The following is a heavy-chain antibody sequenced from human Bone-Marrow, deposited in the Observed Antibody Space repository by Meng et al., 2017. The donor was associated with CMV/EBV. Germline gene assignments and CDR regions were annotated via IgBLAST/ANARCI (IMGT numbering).Heavy chain of an antibody. D-gene: IGHD3-3*01. CDR1: GFTFSSYA. Sequence: GESLKISCAASGFTFSSYAMHWVRQAPGKGLEWVAVISYDGSNKYYADSVKGRFTISRDNSKNTLYLQMNSLRAEDTAVYYCARDQLPYYDFWSGYYSYYYYGMDVCGQGTTVTVSS. J-gene: IGHJ6*02. CDR2: ISYDGSNK. CDR3: ARDQLPYYDFWSGYYSYYYYGMDV. V-gene: IGHV3-30-3*01.